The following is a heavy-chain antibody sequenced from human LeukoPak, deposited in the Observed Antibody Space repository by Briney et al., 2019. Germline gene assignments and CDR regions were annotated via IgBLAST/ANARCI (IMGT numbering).Heavy chain of an antibody. V-gene: IGHV4-31*03. Sequence: SETLSLTCTVSGGSISSGGYYWSWIRQHPGKGLEWIGYIYYSGSTYYNPSLKSRVTISVDTSKKQFSLKLSSVTAADTAVYYCARESGYGNFYYFDYWAREPWSPSPQ. J-gene: IGHJ4*02. CDR1: GGSISSGGYY. D-gene: IGHD5-12*01. CDR2: IYYSGST. CDR3: ARESGYGNFYYFDY.